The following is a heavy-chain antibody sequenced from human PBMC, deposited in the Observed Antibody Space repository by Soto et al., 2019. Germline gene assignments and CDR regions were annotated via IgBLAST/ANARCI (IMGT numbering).Heavy chain of an antibody. Sequence: GGSLRLSCAASGFTFSSYGMDWVRQAPGKGLEWVAVISYDGSNKYYADSVKGRFTISRDNSKNTLYLQMNSLRAEDTAVYYCAKDTSITMNYWGQGTLVTVSS. CDR2: ISYDGSNK. CDR3: AKDTSITMNY. D-gene: IGHD3-22*01. CDR1: GFTFSSYG. J-gene: IGHJ4*02. V-gene: IGHV3-30*18.